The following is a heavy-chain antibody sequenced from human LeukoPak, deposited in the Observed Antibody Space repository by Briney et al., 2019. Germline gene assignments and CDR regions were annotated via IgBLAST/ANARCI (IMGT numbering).Heavy chain of an antibody. CDR2: IRYDGSNK. CDR1: GFTFSSYG. V-gene: IGHV3-30*02. D-gene: IGHD3-10*01. Sequence: GGSLRLSCAASGFTFSSYGMHWVRQAPGKGLEWVAFIRYDGSNKYYADSVKGRFTISRDNSKNTLYLQMNSLRPEDTAVYYCAKEGDYYGSGSYRDGFDIWGQGTRAIVSS. J-gene: IGHJ3*02. CDR3: AKEGDYYGSGSYRDGFDI.